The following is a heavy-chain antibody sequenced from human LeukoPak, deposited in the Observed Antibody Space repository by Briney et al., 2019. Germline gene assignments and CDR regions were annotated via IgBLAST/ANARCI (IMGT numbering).Heavy chain of an antibody. V-gene: IGHV3-21*04. J-gene: IGHJ4*02. Sequence: GGSLRLSCAASGFTFSSYSISWVRQAPGKGLEWVSSISRSSSYINYADSVKGRFTISRDNAKKSLYLQMNSLRAEDTAVHYCVKSKYSTSGGPRFDYWGQGTLVTVSS. CDR2: ISRSSSYI. D-gene: IGHD6-13*01. CDR1: GFTFSSYS. CDR3: VKSKYSTSGGPRFDY.